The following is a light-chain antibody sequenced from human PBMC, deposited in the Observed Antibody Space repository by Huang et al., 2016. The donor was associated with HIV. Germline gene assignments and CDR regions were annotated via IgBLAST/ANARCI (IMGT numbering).Light chain of an antibody. CDR2: DGS. Sequence: EIVLTQSPATLSVSPGERVTLSCRASQSIRSNLAWFHQKPVQAPRLLIYDGSTRATGVPARFSGSESGTAFTLTISSLQSEDLAVYFCHQYNKWHSFGQGTKLDI. J-gene: IGKJ2*01. CDR1: QSIRSN. CDR3: HQYNKWHS. V-gene: IGKV3-15*01.